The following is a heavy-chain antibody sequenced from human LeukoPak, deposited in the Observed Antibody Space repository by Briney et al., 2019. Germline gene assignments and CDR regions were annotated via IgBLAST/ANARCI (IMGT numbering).Heavy chain of an antibody. D-gene: IGHD1-7*01. CDR3: ARHSYNWNYGPVDS. Sequence: SETLSLTCTVSGGSISSSSYYWGWIRQPPGKGLEWVGSIYYSGNTYYNPSLKSRVTISADTSKNQFSLKLSSVTAADAAVYYCARHSYNWNYGPVDSWGHGTLITVSS. J-gene: IGHJ5*01. CDR2: IYYSGNT. CDR1: GGSISSSSYY. V-gene: IGHV4-39*01.